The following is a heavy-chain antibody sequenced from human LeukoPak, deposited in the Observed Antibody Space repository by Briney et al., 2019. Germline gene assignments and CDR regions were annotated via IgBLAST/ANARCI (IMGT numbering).Heavy chain of an antibody. J-gene: IGHJ6*03. CDR2: ISSSSSTI. CDR1: GFTFSSYS. D-gene: IGHD3-9*01. Sequence: GGSLRLSCAASGFTFSSYSMNWVRQAPGMGLEWVSYISSSSSTIYYADSVKGRFTISRDNAKNSLYLQMNSLRAEDTAVYYCARVLRYFDWLEGYYMDVWGKGTTVTVSS. CDR3: ARVLRYFDWLEGYYMDV. V-gene: IGHV3-48*01.